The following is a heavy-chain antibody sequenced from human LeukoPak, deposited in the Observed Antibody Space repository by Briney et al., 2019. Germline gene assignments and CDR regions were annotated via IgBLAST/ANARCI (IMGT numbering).Heavy chain of an antibody. Sequence: PSETLSLTCEVSGASLSGYYWSWLRQAPGKGLEWIGEISHSGSTNYNPSLKSRVTISAHTSKNQFSLKLSSVIGADTAVYFCARNGWGSGSYWFYWGQGTLVTVSA. CDR1: GASLSGYY. V-gene: IGHV4-34*01. CDR3: ARNGWGSGSYWFY. D-gene: IGHD3-10*01. J-gene: IGHJ4*02. CDR2: ISHSGST.